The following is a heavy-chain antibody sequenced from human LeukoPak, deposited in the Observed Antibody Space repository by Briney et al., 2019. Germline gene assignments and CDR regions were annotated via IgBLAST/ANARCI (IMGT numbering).Heavy chain of an antibody. J-gene: IGHJ6*02. CDR3: ATLPLWFGDPGYYGMDV. Sequence: ASVKVSCKVSGYTPTELSMHWVRQAPGKGLEWMGGFDPEDGETIYAQKFQGRVTMTEDTSTDTAYMELSSLRSEDTAVYYCATLPLWFGDPGYYGMDVWGQGTTVTVSS. V-gene: IGHV1-24*01. CDR1: GYTPTELS. D-gene: IGHD3-10*01. CDR2: FDPEDGET.